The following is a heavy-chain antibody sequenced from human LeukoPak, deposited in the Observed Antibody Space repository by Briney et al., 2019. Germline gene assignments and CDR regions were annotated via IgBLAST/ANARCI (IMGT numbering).Heavy chain of an antibody. CDR1: GFTFSGYG. CDR3: AGDKTTGGWYEFDY. D-gene: IGHD6-19*01. Sequence: GGSLRLSCTASGFTFSGYGMSWVRQAPGKGLEWVSSISSSGGSTYYADSVKGRFTISRDTSKNTVSLQMNSLRAEDTAVYYCAGDKTTGGWYEFDYWGQGTLVTVSS. V-gene: IGHV3-23*01. CDR2: ISSSGGST. J-gene: IGHJ4*02.